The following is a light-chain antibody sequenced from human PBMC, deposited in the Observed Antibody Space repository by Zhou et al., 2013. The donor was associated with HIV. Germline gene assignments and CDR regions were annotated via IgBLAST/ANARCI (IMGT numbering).Light chain of an antibody. J-gene: IGKJ4*01. CDR2: DAS. V-gene: IGKV3-11*01. CDR3: QQRSNWPPLT. Sequence: EIVMTQSPATLSVSPGERATLSCRASQSLGSNLAWYQQKPGQAPRLLIYDASTRATGIPARFSGSGSGTDFTLTISSLEPEDFAVYYCQQRSNWPPLTFGGGTKVEIK. CDR1: QSLGSN.